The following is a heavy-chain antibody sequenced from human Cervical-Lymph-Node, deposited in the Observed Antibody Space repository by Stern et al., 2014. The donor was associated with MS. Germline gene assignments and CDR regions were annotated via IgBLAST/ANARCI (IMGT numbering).Heavy chain of an antibody. Sequence: GQLVQPGGGLVKPGGSLRLSCAASGFTFSSYSMNWVRQAPGKGLEWVSSISSRSSYIYYADSVKGRFTISRDNAKNSLYLQMNSLRAEDTAVYYCAREEAVAGISVWGQGTTVTVSS. J-gene: IGHJ6*02. CDR1: GFTFSSYS. CDR2: ISSRSSYI. D-gene: IGHD6-19*01. CDR3: AREEAVAGISV. V-gene: IGHV3-21*01.